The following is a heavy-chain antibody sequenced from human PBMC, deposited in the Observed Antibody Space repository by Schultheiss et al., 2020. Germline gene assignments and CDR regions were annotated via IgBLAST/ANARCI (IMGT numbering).Heavy chain of an antibody. Sequence: LVKPTQTLTLTCTFSGFSLNTSGMCVSWIRQPPGKGLEWIGEINHSGSTNYNPSLKSRVTISVDTSKNQFSLKLSSVTAADTAVYYCARGRAVAPRSGLHYWGPGTLVTVSS. D-gene: IGHD6-19*01. CDR2: INHSGST. J-gene: IGHJ4*02. CDR1: GFSLNTSGMC. CDR3: ARGRAVAPRSGLHY. V-gene: IGHV4-30-2*01.